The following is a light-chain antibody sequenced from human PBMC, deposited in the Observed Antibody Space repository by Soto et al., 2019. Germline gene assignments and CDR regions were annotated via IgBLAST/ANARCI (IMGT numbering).Light chain of an antibody. CDR2: DAS. V-gene: IGKV1-5*01. CDR1: QSISSW. CDR3: HQRQSWPRT. Sequence: DIQMTHSPSTLSASVADRVTITCRASQSISSWLAWYQQKPGKAPKXXIYDASSLESGVPSRFSGSGSGTEFTLTISDVQPEDFAVYYCHQRQSWPRTFGQGTKVDIK. J-gene: IGKJ1*01.